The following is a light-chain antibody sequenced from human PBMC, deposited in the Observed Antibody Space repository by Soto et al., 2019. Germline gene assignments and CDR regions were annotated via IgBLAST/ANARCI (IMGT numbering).Light chain of an antibody. CDR1: SSDVGGYKY. CDR2: DVS. Sequence: QSALTQPRSVSGSHGQSVTISCTGTSSDVGGYKYVSWYQQHPGKVPKLMIYDVSKRPSGVPDRFSGSKSGNTASLTISGLQAEDEADYYCCSYAGSYTWVFGGGTKLTVL. V-gene: IGLV2-11*01. CDR3: CSYAGSYTWV. J-gene: IGLJ2*01.